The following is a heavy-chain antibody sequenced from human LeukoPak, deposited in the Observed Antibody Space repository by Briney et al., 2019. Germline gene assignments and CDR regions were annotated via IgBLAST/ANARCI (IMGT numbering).Heavy chain of an antibody. V-gene: IGHV3-48*01. CDR3: ARGGYCSGGSCYPDNDAFDI. CDR2: ISSSSSTI. D-gene: IGHD2-15*01. CDR1: GFTFTTYS. J-gene: IGHJ3*02. Sequence: PGGSLRPSCAASGFTFTTYSMNWVRQAPGKGLEWVSYISSSSSTIYYADSVKGRFTISRDNAKNSLYLQMNSLRAEDTAVYYCARGGYCSGGSCYPDNDAFDIWGQGTMVTVSS.